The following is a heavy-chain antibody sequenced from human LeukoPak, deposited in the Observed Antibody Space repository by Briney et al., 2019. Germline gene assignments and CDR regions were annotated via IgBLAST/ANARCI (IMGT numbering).Heavy chain of an antibody. CDR2: INPNSGGT. Sequence: ASVKVSCKASGYTFTGYYMHWVRQAPGQGLEWMGWINPNSGGTNYAQKFQGRVTMIRDTSISTAYMELSRLRSDDTAVYYCARVYIVATGFDYWGQGTLVTVSS. CDR3: ARVYIVATGFDY. D-gene: IGHD5-12*01. V-gene: IGHV1-2*02. CDR1: GYTFTGYY. J-gene: IGHJ4*02.